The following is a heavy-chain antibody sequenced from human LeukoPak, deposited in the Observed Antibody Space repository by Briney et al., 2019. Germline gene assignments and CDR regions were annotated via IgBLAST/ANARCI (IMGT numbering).Heavy chain of an antibody. CDR3: ARDERWIQFNY. CDR2: INTSGGST. Sequence: GGSLRLSCAASGFTFRHYDMSWVRQAPGKGLEWVSSINTSGGSTYYADSLQGRFTISRDNSKNTLHLQMNNVRAEDTALYYCARDERWIQFNYWGQGTPVTVSS. CDR1: GFTFRHYD. J-gene: IGHJ4*02. D-gene: IGHD5-18*01. V-gene: IGHV3-23*01.